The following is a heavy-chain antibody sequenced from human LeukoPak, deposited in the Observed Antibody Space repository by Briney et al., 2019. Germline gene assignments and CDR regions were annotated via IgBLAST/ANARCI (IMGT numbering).Heavy chain of an antibody. CDR1: GFTFSHYS. Sequence: GGSLRLSCVASGFTFSHYSMNWVRQAPGKGLEWVSSIRFTGSYIYYADSVKGRSTISRDDAKNLLSLQMISLRAEDTAVYYCTRAGPRGDGYNSDYWGQGTLVTVSS. J-gene: IGHJ4*02. CDR2: IRFTGSYI. CDR3: TRAGPRGDGYNSDY. D-gene: IGHD5-24*01. V-gene: IGHV3-21*01.